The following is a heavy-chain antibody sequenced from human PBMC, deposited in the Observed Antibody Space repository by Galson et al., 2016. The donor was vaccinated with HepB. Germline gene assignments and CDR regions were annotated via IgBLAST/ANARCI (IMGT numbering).Heavy chain of an antibody. J-gene: IGHJ3*02. D-gene: IGHD3-9*01. CDR2: ISSGSSYT. CDR1: GFRFSDYY. V-gene: IGHV3-11*06. CDR3: VRSGSPRRYDLLTRPTSDAFDI. Sequence: SLRLSCAASGFRFSDYYMNWIRQAPGRGLEWLSYISSGSSYTKYSDSVKGRFTISRDNAKSLLYLQMDSLRVEDTAVYYCVRSGSPRRYDLLTRPTSDAFDIWGQGTMVTVSS.